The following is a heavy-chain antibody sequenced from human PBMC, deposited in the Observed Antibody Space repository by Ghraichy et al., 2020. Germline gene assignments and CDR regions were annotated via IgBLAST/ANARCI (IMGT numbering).Heavy chain of an antibody. J-gene: IGHJ4*02. CDR2: ISGSGGST. V-gene: IGHV3-23*01. Sequence: GGSLRLSCAASGFTFSSYAMSWVRQAPGKGLEWVSAISGSGGSTYYADSMKGRFTISRDNSKNTLYLQMNSLRAEDTAVYYCAKSYYGSVYYFDYWGQGTLVTVSS. D-gene: IGHD3-10*01. CDR3: AKSYYGSVYYFDY. CDR1: GFTFSSYA.